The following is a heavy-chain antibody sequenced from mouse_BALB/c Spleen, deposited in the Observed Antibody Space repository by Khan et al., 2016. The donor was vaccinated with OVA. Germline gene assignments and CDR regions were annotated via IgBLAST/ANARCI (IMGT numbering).Heavy chain of an antibody. V-gene: IGHV3-2*02. CDR1: GYSITRDYA. CDR2: ISNSGST. CDR3: ASELGRYYAMDY. J-gene: IGHJ4*01. D-gene: IGHD4-1*01. Sequence: EVQLQESGPGLVKPSQSLSLTCTVTGYSITRDYAWNWIRQFPGNKLEWMAYISNSGSTSYNPSLKSRISITRDTSKNQFFLQLNSVTTEDTATXYCASELGRYYAMDYWGQGTSVTVSS.